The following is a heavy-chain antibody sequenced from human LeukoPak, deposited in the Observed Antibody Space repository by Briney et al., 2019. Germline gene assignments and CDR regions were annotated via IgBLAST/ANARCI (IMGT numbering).Heavy chain of an antibody. CDR2: IIPIFGTA. D-gene: IGHD3-3*01. V-gene: IGHV1-69*13. J-gene: IGHJ5*02. Sequence: SVKVSCKASGGTFSSYAISWVRQAPGQGLEWMGGIIPIFGTANYAQKFQGRVTITADESTSTAYMELSSLRSEDTAVYYCARLGDYDFWSGDNWFDPWGQGTLVTVSS. CDR1: GGTFSSYA. CDR3: ARLGDYDFWSGDNWFDP.